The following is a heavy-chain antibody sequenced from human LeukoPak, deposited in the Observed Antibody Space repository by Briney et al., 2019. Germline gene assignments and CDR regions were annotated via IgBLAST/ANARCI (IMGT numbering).Heavy chain of an antibody. J-gene: IGHJ3*02. V-gene: IGHV1-69*05. CDR1: GGTFSSYA. CDR3: ARDQGCGSDCYSNASDI. D-gene: IGHD2-21*02. CDR2: IIPIFGTA. Sequence: SVKVSCKASGGTFSSYAISWVRQAPGQGLEWMGRIIPIFGTANYAQKFQGRVTITTDESTSTAYMELSSLRSEDTAVYYCARDQGCGSDCYSNASDIWGQGTMVTVSS.